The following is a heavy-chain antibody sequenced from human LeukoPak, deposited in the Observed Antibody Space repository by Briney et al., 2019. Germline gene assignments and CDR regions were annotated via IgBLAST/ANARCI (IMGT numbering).Heavy chain of an antibody. V-gene: IGHV3-7*01. J-gene: IGHJ4*02. D-gene: IGHD2-2*01. CDR2: IKKDGIEK. CDR3: ARGRYSSRSGGYYFDI. Sequence: GGSLRLSCVVSGFTLSSDWMSWVRQAPGKGLEWEANIKKDGIEKYYVESVKGRFTISRDNAKNSLYLQMNSLRAEDTAVYYCARGRYSSRSGGYYFDIWGQGTLVTVSS. CDR1: GFTLSSDW.